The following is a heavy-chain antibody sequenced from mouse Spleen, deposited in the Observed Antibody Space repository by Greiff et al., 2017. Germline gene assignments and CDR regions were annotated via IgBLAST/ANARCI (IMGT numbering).Heavy chain of an antibody. Sequence: VQLQESGAELVRPGTSVKMSCKASGYTFTNYWIGWAKQRPGHGLEWIGDIYPGGGYTNYNEKFKGKATLTADKSSSTAYMQFSSLTSEDSAIYYCARGNGNYEAWFAYWGQGTLVTVSA. J-gene: IGHJ3*01. CDR3: ARGNGNYEAWFAY. CDR2: IYPGGGYT. CDR1: GYTFTNYW. V-gene: IGHV1-63*01. D-gene: IGHD2-1*01.